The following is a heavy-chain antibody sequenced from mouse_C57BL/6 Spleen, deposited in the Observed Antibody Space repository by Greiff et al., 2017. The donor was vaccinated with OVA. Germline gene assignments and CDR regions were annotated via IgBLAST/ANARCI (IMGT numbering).Heavy chain of an antibody. Sequence: EVKLQESEGGLVQPGSSMKLSCTASGFTFSDYYMAWVRQVPEKGLEWVANINYDGSSTYYLDSLKSRFIISRDNAKNNLYLQMSSLKSEDTATYYCARSTVVALDYWGQGTTLTVSS. CDR1: GFTFSDYY. CDR2: INYDGSST. CDR3: ARSTVVALDY. D-gene: IGHD1-1*01. J-gene: IGHJ2*01. V-gene: IGHV5-16*01.